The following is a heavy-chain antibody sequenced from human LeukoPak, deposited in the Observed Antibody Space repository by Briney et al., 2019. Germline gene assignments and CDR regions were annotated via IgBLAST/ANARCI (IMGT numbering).Heavy chain of an antibody. D-gene: IGHD3-3*01. J-gene: IGHJ4*02. Sequence: GGSLRLSCAASGFTFSSYGMHWVRQAPGKGLEWVAFIRYDGSNKYYADSVKGRFTISRDNSKNTLYLQMNSLRAEDTAVYYCARVPMRWSALGYFDYWGQGTLVTVSS. CDR1: GFTFSSYG. CDR3: ARVPMRWSALGYFDY. V-gene: IGHV3-30*02. CDR2: IRYDGSNK.